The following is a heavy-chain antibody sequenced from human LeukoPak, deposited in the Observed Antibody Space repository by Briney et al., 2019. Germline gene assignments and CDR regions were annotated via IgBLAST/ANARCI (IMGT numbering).Heavy chain of an antibody. CDR2: IIPIFGTA. J-gene: IGHJ3*02. CDR3: ARSRDGYNADAFDI. Sequence: GASVKVSCKASGGTFSSYAISWVRQAPGQGLEWMGGIIPIFGTANYAQKFQGRVTITADESTNTAYMELSSLRSEDTAVYYCARSRDGYNADAFDIWGQGTMVTVSS. V-gene: IGHV1-69*01. CDR1: GGTFSSYA. D-gene: IGHD5-24*01.